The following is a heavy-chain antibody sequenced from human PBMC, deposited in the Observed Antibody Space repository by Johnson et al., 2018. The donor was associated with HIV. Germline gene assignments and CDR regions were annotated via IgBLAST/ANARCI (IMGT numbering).Heavy chain of an antibody. CDR1: GFTFSSYA. Sequence: EQLVESGGGLVQPGGSLRLSCAASGFTFSSYAMRWVRQAPGKGLEWVSAISGSDVDTYYADSVKGRFTTSRDNAKNTMYLQMNSLRTEDTAVYYCARGGLTAFDIWGQGTMVTVSS. J-gene: IGHJ3*02. D-gene: IGHD5-12*01. CDR3: ARGGLTAFDI. V-gene: IGHV3-23*04. CDR2: ISGSDVDT.